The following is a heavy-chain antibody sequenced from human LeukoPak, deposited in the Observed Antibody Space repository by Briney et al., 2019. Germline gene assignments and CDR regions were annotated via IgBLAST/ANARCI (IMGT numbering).Heavy chain of an antibody. J-gene: IGHJ4*02. D-gene: IGHD3-22*01. V-gene: IGHV4-61*08. CDR2: IYYSGST. CDR1: GGSISSGDYY. CDR3: ARQGYYYDSSGYYGYFDY. Sequence: PSQTLSLTCTVSGGSISSGDYYWSWIRQPPGKGLEWIGYIYYSGSTNYNPSLKSRVTISVDTSKNQFSLKLSSVTAADTAVYYCARQGYYYDSSGYYGYFDYWGQGTLVTVSS.